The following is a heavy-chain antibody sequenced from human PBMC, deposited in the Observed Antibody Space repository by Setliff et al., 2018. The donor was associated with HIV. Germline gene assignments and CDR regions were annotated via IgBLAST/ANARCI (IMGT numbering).Heavy chain of an antibody. D-gene: IGHD2-2*01. Sequence: GGSLRLSCAASGFTFSDYYMSWIRQAPGKGLEWVSYISSSDTTIYYADSVKGRLTISGDNAKNSLYLQMNSLRAEDTAVYYCARGYCSSTSCSAFDIWGQGTMVTVSS. CDR1: GFTFSDYY. CDR2: ISSSDTTI. J-gene: IGHJ3*02. CDR3: ARGYCSSTSCSAFDI. V-gene: IGHV3-11*04.